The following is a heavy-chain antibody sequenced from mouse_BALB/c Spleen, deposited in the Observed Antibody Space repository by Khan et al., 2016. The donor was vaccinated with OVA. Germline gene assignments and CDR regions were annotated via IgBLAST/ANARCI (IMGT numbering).Heavy chain of an antibody. Sequence: QIQLVQSGPELMKPGETVKISCKASGYTFTNYGMNWVKQAPGKGLKWMGWINTYTGEPTYADDFKGRFAFSLDTSASTAYLQINNLKNEDTATYFCASGGYWYFDVWGAGTTVTVSS. D-gene: IGHD1-1*02. V-gene: IGHV9-3-1*01. CDR2: INTYTGEP. CDR3: ASGGYWYFDV. J-gene: IGHJ1*01. CDR1: GYTFTNYG.